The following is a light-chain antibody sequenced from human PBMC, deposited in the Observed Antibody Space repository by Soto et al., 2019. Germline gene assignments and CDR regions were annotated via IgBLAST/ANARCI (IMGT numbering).Light chain of an antibody. J-gene: IGKJ2*01. CDR3: QQYGGSPPYT. Sequence: IVLTQSPGTLSLSPGERATLSCRASQSVSRSYLAWYQQKPGQAPRLLIYGASSRATGIPYRFSGGGSGTDFALTISRLEPEDFAVYYWQQYGGSPPYTFGQGTKLEIK. V-gene: IGKV3-20*01. CDR2: GAS. CDR1: QSVSRSY.